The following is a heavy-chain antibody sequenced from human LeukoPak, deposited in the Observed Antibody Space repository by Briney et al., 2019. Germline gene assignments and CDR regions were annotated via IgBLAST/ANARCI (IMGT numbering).Heavy chain of an antibody. V-gene: IGHV6-1*01. CDR1: GDSVSSNSAA. CDR2: TYYRSKWYN. D-gene: IGHD1-1*01. J-gene: IGHJ6*03. Sequence: SHTLALTCAISGDSVSSNSAAWNWIRQSPSRGLEWLGRTYYRSKWYNDYAVSVKSRITIYPDTSKNQFSLQLNSVTPEDTAVYYCARWSLPSTTGTTSYYYYYMDVWGKGTTVTVSS. CDR3: ARWSLPSTTGTTSYYYYYMDV.